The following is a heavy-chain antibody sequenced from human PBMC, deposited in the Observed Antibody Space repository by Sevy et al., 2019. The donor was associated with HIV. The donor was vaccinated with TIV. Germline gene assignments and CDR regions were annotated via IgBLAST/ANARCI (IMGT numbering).Heavy chain of an antibody. CDR3: AKQSPEWLFSFDY. CDR1: GFTFSDYA. D-gene: IGHD3-3*01. CDR2: VTSTGGST. J-gene: IGHJ4*02. Sequence: GGSLRLSCAAPGFTFSDYAMSWVRQAPGKGLEWVSGVTSTGGSTYFADSVKGRFTISRDNSKNTLYLQMNSLRAEDTAVYYCAKQSPEWLFSFDYWGQGTLVTVSS. V-gene: IGHV3-23*01.